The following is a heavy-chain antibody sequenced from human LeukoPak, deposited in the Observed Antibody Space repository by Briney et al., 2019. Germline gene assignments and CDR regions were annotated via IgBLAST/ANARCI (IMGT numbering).Heavy chain of an antibody. J-gene: IGHJ4*01. D-gene: IGHD3-16*02. Sequence: SETLSLTCAVYGGSFSGYYWSWIRQPPGKGLEWIGEINHSGSTNYNPSLKSRVTISVDTSKNQFSLKLSSVTAADTAVYYCARTVMITFGGVIVSPFDYWGQEPWSPSPQ. CDR3: ARTVMITFGGVIVSPFDY. V-gene: IGHV4-34*01. CDR1: GGSFSGYY. CDR2: INHSGST.